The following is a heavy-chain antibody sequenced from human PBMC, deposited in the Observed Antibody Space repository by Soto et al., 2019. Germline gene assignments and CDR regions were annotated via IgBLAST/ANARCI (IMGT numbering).Heavy chain of an antibody. CDR2: IYHSGST. V-gene: IGHV4-4*02. CDR3: ARRYSSGWSTRGYFDY. D-gene: IGHD6-19*01. J-gene: IGHJ4*02. Sequence: PSETLSLTCAVSGGSISSSNWWSWVRQPPGKGLEWIGEIYHSGSTNYNPSLKSRVTISVGKSKNQFSLKLSSVTAADTAVYYCARRYSSGWSTRGYFDYWGQGTLVTVSS. CDR1: GGSISSSNW.